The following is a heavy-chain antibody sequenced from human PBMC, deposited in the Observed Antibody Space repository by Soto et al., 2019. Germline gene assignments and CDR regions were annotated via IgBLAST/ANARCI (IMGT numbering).Heavy chain of an antibody. CDR2: IYYSGST. J-gene: IGHJ6*03. CDR3: ARAFKSGIYYYYYMDV. Sequence: QGLLQGCGRRMEKPSQTLSLTCTVSGGSISSGGYYWSWIRQHPGKGLEWIGYIYYSGSTYYNPSLKSRVTISVDTSKNQFSLKLSSVTAADTAVYYCARAFKSGIYYYYYMDVWGKGTKVTV. V-gene: IGHV4-31*03. CDR1: GGSISSGGYY. D-gene: IGHD1-20*01.